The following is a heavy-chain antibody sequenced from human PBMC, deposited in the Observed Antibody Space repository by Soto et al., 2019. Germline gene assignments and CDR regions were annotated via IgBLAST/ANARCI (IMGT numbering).Heavy chain of an antibody. Sequence: PGESLKISCKGSGYSFTSYWISWVRQMPGEGLEWMGRIDPSDSYTNYSPSFQGHVTISADKSISTAYLQWSSLKASDTAMYYCASSYSSSSNLDYWGQGTLVTVSS. CDR3: ASSYSSSSNLDY. J-gene: IGHJ4*02. V-gene: IGHV5-10-1*01. CDR1: GYSFTSYW. D-gene: IGHD6-6*01. CDR2: IDPSDSYT.